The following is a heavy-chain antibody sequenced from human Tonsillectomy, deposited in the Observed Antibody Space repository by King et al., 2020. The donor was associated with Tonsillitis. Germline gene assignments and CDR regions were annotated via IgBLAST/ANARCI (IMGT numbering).Heavy chain of an antibody. D-gene: IGHD5-18*01. CDR1: GGTFSSYA. CDR2: IIPGFGTA. V-gene: IGHV1-69*15. Sequence: QLVQSGAEVKKPGSSVKVSCKGSGGTFSSYAISWVRQAPGQGLEWMGRIIPGFGTANYAQKFQGRVTITADESSSTVYMERSSLRAEDTAVYYCARDSVYSYGFVGGWFDPWGQGTLVTVSS. CDR3: ARDSVYSYGFVGGWFDP. J-gene: IGHJ5*02.